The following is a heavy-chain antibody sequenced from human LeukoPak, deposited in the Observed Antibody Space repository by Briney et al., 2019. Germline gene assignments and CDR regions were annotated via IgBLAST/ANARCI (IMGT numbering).Heavy chain of an antibody. V-gene: IGHV3-23*01. Sequence: GGSLRLSCAASGFTFSSYAMSRVRQAPGKGLEWVSAISGSGGSTYYADSVKGRFTISRDNSKNTLYLQMNSLRAEDTAAYYCDRYGSGRMNWFDPWGQGTLVTVSS. CDR2: ISGSGGST. CDR1: GFTFSSYA. D-gene: IGHD3-10*01. J-gene: IGHJ5*02. CDR3: DRYGSGRMNWFDP.